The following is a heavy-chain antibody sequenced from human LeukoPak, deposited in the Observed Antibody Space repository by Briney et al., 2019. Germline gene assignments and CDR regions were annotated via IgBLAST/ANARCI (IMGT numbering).Heavy chain of an antibody. CDR3: ARRKGIAAAGTKGGWFDP. D-gene: IGHD6-13*01. V-gene: IGHV4-34*01. J-gene: IGHJ5*02. CDR1: GGSFSGYY. Sequence: SETLSLTCAVYGGSFSGYYWSWIRQPPGKGLEWIGEINHSGSTNYNPSLKSRVTISVDTSKNQFSLKLSSVTAADTAVYYCARRKGIAAAGTKGGWFDPWGQGTLVTVSS. CDR2: INHSGST.